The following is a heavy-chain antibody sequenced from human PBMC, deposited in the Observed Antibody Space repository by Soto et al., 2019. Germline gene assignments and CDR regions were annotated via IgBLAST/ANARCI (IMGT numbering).Heavy chain of an antibody. V-gene: IGHV1-2*04. J-gene: IGHJ5*02. CDR2: INPNSGGT. CDR3: ARGGDITIFGVVIISWFDP. Sequence: ASVKVSCKASGYTFTGYYMHWVRQAPGQGLEWMGWINPNSGGTNYAQKFQGWVTMTRDTSISTAYMELSRLRSDDTAVYYCARGGDITIFGVVIISWFDPWGQGTLVTVSS. D-gene: IGHD3-3*01. CDR1: GYTFTGYY.